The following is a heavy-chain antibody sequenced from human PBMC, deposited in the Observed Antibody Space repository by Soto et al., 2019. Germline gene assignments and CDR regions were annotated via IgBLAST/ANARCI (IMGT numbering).Heavy chain of an antibody. CDR1: GGTFSSHV. CDR3: ERDLEFRDGNISHLDY. V-gene: IGHV1-69*01. D-gene: IGHD3-10*01. Sequence: QVQLVQSGAEVKKPGSSVKVSCKASGGTFSSHVFNWVRQAPGQGLEWMGGIMPIIGTANYAHKVQGRVTITADESTSTAYMELSSLRSEDTAVYYCERDLEFRDGNISHLDYWGQGTLVTVSS. CDR2: IMPIIGTA. J-gene: IGHJ4*02.